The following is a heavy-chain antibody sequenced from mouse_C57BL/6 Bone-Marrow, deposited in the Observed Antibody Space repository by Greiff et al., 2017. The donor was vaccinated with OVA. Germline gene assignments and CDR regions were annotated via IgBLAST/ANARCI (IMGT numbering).Heavy chain of an antibody. CDR3: SQLFWFAY. J-gene: IGHJ3*01. Sequence: VQLQQSGTVLARPGASVKMSCKTSGYTFTSYWMHWVKQRPGQGLDWIGAIYPGNSDTSYNQKFKGKANLTAVTSASTAYMELSSLTNEDSAVYYCSQLFWFAYWGQGTLVTVSA. D-gene: IGHD4-1*02. V-gene: IGHV1-5*01. CDR2: IYPGNSDT. CDR1: GYTFTSYW.